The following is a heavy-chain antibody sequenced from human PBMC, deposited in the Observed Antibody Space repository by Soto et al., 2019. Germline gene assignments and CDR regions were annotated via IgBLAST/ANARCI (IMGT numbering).Heavy chain of an antibody. CDR1: GESFSGYY. Sequence: PSETLSLTCAVYGESFSGYYWSGIRQPPGKGLEWIGEINHSGSTNYNPSLKSRVTMSVDASKNQFSLKLSSVTAADTAVYYCARGEIVVVVGATPTRYYYMDVWGRGTTVTVSS. CDR3: ARGEIVVVVGATPTRYYYMDV. J-gene: IGHJ6*03. D-gene: IGHD2-15*01. V-gene: IGHV4-34*01. CDR2: INHSGST.